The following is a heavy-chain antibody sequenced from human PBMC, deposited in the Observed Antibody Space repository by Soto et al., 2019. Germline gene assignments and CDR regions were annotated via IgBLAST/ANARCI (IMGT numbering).Heavy chain of an antibody. CDR2: ISYDGSNK. J-gene: IGHJ4*02. D-gene: IGHD1-26*01. CDR1: GFTFSSYG. V-gene: IGHV3-30*18. CDR3: AKLSEPSGSYPRDY. Sequence: QVQLVESGGGVVQPGRSLRLSCAASGFTFSSYGMHWVRQAPGKGLEWVAVISYDGSNKYYADSVKGRFTISRDNSKNTLYLQMNSLRAEDTAVYYCAKLSEPSGSYPRDYWGQGTLVTVSS.